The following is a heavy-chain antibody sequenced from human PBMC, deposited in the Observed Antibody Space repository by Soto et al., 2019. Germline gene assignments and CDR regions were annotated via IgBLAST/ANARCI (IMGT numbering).Heavy chain of an antibody. CDR3: GKNVGYLAVAVVDY. Sequence: EVQLLESGGGLVQPGGSLRLSCAASGFTFSIYAMTWVRQAPGKGLELVSGISCRGGSTYYADSVRGPFTISRDNSKNTLYLQMNSLRAEDTAVFYCGKNVGYLAVAVVDYWGQGILVAVSS. CDR2: ISCRGGST. V-gene: IGHV3-23*01. CDR1: GFTFSIYA. D-gene: IGHD6-19*01. J-gene: IGHJ4*02.